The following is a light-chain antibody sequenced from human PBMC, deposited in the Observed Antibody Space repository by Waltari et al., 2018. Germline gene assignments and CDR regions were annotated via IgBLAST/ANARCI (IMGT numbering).Light chain of an antibody. CDR1: SGHSSNV. CDR3: QTGGHGTWV. CDR2: VNSDGSH. Sequence: QLVLTQSPSASASLGASVKLTCTLSSGHSSNVIAWLQQQPEKGPRYLMKVNSDGSHSKGDKIPDRFSGSSCGTEHYLTISSLQSEDEADYYCQTGGHGTWVFGGGTKLTVL. J-gene: IGLJ3*02. V-gene: IGLV4-69*01.